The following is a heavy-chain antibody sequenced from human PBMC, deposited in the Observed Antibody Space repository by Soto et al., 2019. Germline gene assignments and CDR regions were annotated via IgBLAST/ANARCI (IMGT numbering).Heavy chain of an antibody. D-gene: IGHD3-9*01. CDR2: TSHDGSYK. Sequence: QVQLVESGGGVVQPGRSLRLSCAASGFTFGSYGMHWVRQAPGKGLEWVAATSHDGSYKYYADSVKDRFTISRDNSRSTLFLHMNSLRAEDTAVYYCAKGQAGNFDYLLRYWGQGTLVTVSS. J-gene: IGHJ4*02. CDR1: GFTFGSYG. CDR3: AKGQAGNFDYLLRY. V-gene: IGHV3-30*18.